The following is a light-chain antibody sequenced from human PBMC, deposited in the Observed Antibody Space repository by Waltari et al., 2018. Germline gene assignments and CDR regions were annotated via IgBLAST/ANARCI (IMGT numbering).Light chain of an antibody. Sequence: DIQMTQSPSSLSASVGDRVTITCRARQRISNYLNWYQPKPGKAPKRVIYAASSLQSGVPSRFSGSVSGTDFTLTISSLQPEDFATYFCQHTSSTPPITFGQGTRLEIK. CDR3: QHTSSTPPIT. J-gene: IGKJ5*01. CDR1: QRISNY. V-gene: IGKV1-39*01. CDR2: AAS.